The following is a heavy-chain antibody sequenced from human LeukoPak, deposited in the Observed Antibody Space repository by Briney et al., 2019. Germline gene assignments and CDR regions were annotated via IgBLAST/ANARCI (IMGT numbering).Heavy chain of an antibody. V-gene: IGHV3-21*01. CDR2: ISSSSSYI. J-gene: IGHJ4*02. Sequence: GGSLRLSCAASGFTFSSYSMNWVRQAPGKGLEWVSSISSSSSYIYYSDSVKGRFTISRDNAKNSLYLQMNSQRAEDTAVYYCARGLLEWLLRDWGQGTLVTVSS. D-gene: IGHD3-3*01. CDR3: ARGLLEWLLRD. CDR1: GFTFSSYS.